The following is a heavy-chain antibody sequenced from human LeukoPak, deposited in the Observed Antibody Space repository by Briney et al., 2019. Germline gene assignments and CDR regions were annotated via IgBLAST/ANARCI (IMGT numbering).Heavy chain of an antibody. D-gene: IGHD2-15*01. CDR1: GDSISGYF. Sequence: SETLSLTCTVSGDSISGYFWSWIRQPAGKGLEWIGRMHADGDSNYNPSPKSRITLSFDTPEDQFSLTLTSVTAADTAVYFCARAPSGCGGTCAFDSWGQGTLVTVSS. CDR3: ARAPSGCGGTCAFDS. CDR2: MHADGDS. V-gene: IGHV4-4*07. J-gene: IGHJ4*02.